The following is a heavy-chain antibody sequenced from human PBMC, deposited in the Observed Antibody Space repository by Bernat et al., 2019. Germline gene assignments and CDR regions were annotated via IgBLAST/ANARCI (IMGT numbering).Heavy chain of an antibody. Sequence: QVQLVESGGGVVQPGRSLRLSCAASGFTFSSYGMHWVRQAPGKGLEWVAVIWYDGSNKYYADSVKGRFTISRENSKNPLYLQMNSLRAEDTAVYYCARESSDVDTAMAPLLDSMGFDPWGQGTLVTVSS. CDR1: GFTFSSYG. D-gene: IGHD5-18*01. J-gene: IGHJ5*02. CDR2: IWYDGSNK. V-gene: IGHV3-33*01. CDR3: ARESSDVDTAMAPLLDSMGFDP.